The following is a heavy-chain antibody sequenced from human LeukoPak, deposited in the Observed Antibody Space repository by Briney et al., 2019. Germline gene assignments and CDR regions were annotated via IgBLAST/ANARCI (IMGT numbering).Heavy chain of an antibody. CDR1: GFTFSSYA. CDR3: AKDRPLGDSSSWYVPFDY. D-gene: IGHD6-13*01. Sequence: GGSLRLSCAASGFTFSSYAMSWVRQAPGKGLEWVSAISGSGGSTYYADSAKGRFTISRDNSKNTLYLQMNSLRAEDTAVYYCAKDRPLGDSSSWYVPFDYWGQGTLVTVSS. V-gene: IGHV3-23*01. J-gene: IGHJ4*02. CDR2: ISGSGGST.